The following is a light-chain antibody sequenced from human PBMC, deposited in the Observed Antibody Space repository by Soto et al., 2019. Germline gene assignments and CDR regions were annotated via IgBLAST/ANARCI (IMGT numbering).Light chain of an antibody. CDR1: QSVLYSSNNKNY. V-gene: IGKV4-1*01. Sequence: DIEMTQSPDSLAVSLGERATINCKSSQSVLYSSNNKNYLGWYQQKAGQPPRVLIYWASTRESGVPDRFSGSGSGTDFTLTISNLQAEDVAVYYCQQYYTTPLTFGGGTKVEIK. J-gene: IGKJ4*01. CDR2: WAS. CDR3: QQYYTTPLT.